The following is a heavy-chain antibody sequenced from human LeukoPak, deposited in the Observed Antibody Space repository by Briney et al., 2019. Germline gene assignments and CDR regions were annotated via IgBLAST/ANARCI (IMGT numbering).Heavy chain of an antibody. CDR3: ARHARSNWFDP. J-gene: IGHJ5*02. CDR1: GGFISSYY. V-gene: IGHV4-59*08. CDR2: IYYSGST. Sequence: SETLSLTCTVSGGFISSYYWSWIRQPPGKGLEWIGYIYYSGSTNYNPSLKSRVTISVDTSKNQFSLKLSSVTAADTAVYYCARHARSNWFDPWGQGTLVTVSS.